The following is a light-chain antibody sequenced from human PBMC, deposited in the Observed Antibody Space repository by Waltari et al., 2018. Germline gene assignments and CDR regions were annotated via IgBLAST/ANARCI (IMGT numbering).Light chain of an antibody. CDR2: AVS. V-gene: IGLV2-14*01. CDR1: SRDVWGLHF. Sequence: QSALTQPASVSGSPGQSLTIPCSATSRDVWGLHFVSWYQQPPGKDPKLMTFAVSKRPSGVSNRFSGSKSGNTASLTISGLQADDEADYYCSSYTSSSYVIFGGGTKLTVL. J-gene: IGLJ2*01. CDR3: SSYTSSSYVI.